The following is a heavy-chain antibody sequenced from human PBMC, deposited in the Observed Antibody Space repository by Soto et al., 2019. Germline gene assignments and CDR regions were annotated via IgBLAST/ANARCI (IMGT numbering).Heavy chain of an antibody. CDR3: AATRPTDSSSWNFDD. Sequence: EVQLVQSGAEVKKPGESLRISCKGSGYSFTGYCISWVRQMPGHELEWMGRIDPSDSYTNYSSSFQGHVTISADKSILTAHLQWCSRKASDTAMYYGAATRPTDSSSWNFDDWGQGTLVIFSS. J-gene: IGHJ4*02. V-gene: IGHV5-10-1*03. D-gene: IGHD6-13*01. CDR2: IDPSDSYT. CDR1: GYSFTGYC.